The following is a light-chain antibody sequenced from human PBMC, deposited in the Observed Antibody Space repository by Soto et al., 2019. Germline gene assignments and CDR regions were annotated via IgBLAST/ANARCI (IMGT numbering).Light chain of an antibody. CDR3: QQYGSSPPYT. Sequence: EVVLTQSPGTLSLSPGERATLSCRASQSVSNNYLAWYQQKPGQSPKLLIFGSSDRATGTPDRFSGRGSGTDFTLTISSLEPEDFAVYYCQQYGSSPPYTFGQGTKLEIK. CDR2: GSS. V-gene: IGKV3-20*01. CDR1: QSVSNNY. J-gene: IGKJ2*01.